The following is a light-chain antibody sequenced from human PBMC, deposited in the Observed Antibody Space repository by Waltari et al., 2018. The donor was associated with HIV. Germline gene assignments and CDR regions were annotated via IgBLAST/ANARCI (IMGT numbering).Light chain of an antibody. J-gene: IGLJ2*01. CDR1: SGAIGVFNL. V-gene: IGLV2-14*01. Sequence: QSALTQPASVPGSPGQSIPISCPGSSGAIGVFNLVSWYRQHPGTVPQLLIYGVETRPSGVPDRFSGSKSGNTASLTISPLQAEDEADYYCSSYVNTDTLVFGGGTKLTVL. CDR2: GVE. CDR3: SSYVNTDTLV.